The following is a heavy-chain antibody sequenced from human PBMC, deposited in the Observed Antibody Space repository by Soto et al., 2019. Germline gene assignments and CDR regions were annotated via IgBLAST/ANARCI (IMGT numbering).Heavy chain of an antibody. CDR3: ASSPITIFGVVTYFDD. CDR1: GGSISSYY. V-gene: IGHV4-59*01. Sequence: TLSLTCTVSGGSISSYYWSWIRQPPGKGLEWIGYIYYSGSTNYNPSLKSRVTISVDTSKNQFSLKLSSVTAADTAVYYCASSPITIFGVVTYFDDWGQGTLVTVSS. D-gene: IGHD3-3*01. CDR2: IYYSGST. J-gene: IGHJ4*02.